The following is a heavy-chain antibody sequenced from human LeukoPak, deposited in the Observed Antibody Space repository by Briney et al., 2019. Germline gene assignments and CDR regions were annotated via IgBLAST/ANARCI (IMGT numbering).Heavy chain of an antibody. V-gene: IGHV4-59*01. D-gene: IGHD3-22*01. CDR2: IYYSGST. CDR3: ARLTRGYYDSSGPFDY. CDR1: GGSISSYY. J-gene: IGHJ4*02. Sequence: SETLSLTCTVSGGSISSYYWSWIRQPPGKGLEWIGYIYYSGSTNYNPSLKSRVTISVDTSKNQFSLKLSSVTAADTAVYYCARLTRGYYDSSGPFDYWGQGTLVTVSS.